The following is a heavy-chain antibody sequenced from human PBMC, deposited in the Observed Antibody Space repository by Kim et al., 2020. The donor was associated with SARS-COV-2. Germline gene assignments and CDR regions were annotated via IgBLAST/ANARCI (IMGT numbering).Heavy chain of an antibody. V-gene: IGHV4-59*01. Sequence: SRVTISVDTSKNQFSLKLSSVTAADTAVYYCARDKLGTGTTYLPYYYGMDVWGQGTTVTVSS. D-gene: IGHD1-1*01. CDR3: ARDKLGTGTTYLPYYYGMDV. J-gene: IGHJ6*02.